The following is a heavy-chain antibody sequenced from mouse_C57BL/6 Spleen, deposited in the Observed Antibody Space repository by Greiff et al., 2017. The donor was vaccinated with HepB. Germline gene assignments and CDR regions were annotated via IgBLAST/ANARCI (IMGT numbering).Heavy chain of an antibody. CDR3: ERYRGSSGYVGYAMDY. Sequence: QVQLQQPGAELVKPGASVKMSCKASGYTFTSYWINWVKQRPGQGLEWIGDIYPGSGSTNYNEKFKGKATLTVDTSSSTAYMQLSSLTSEDSAVYYCERYRGSSGYVGYAMDYWGQGTSVTVAS. CDR2: IYPGSGST. V-gene: IGHV1-55*01. D-gene: IGHD3-2*02. J-gene: IGHJ4*01. CDR1: GYTFTSYW.